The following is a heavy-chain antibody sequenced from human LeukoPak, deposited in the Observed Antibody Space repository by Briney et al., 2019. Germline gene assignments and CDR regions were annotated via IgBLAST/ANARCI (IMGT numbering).Heavy chain of an antibody. CDR3: ARAKQRGDGSGAFDI. D-gene: IGHD3-10*01. J-gene: IGHJ3*02. CDR1: GFTFSSYS. Sequence: GGSLRLSCAASGFTFSSYSMNWVRQAPGKGLEWVSSISSSSSYIYYADSVKGRFTISRDNAKNSLYLRMNSLRAEDTAVYYCARAKQRGDGSGAFDIWGQGTMVTVSS. CDR2: ISSSSSYI. V-gene: IGHV3-21*01.